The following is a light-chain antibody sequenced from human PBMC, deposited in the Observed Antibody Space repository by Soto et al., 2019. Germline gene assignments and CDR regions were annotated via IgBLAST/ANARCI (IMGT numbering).Light chain of an antibody. CDR1: SSDVGGYNY. CDR2: DVS. CDR3: SSYTSSSTSRYV. Sequence: QPVLTNAASGSGVPVRSRPISYTRNSSDVGGYNYVSWYQQHPGKAPKLMIYDVSNRPSGVSNRFSGSKSGNTASLTISGLQAEDEADYYCSSYTSSSTSRYVFGTGTKFTVL. V-gene: IGLV2-14*01. J-gene: IGLJ1*01.